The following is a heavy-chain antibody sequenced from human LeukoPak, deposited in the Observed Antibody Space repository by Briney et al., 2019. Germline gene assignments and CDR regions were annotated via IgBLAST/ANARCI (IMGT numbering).Heavy chain of an antibody. D-gene: IGHD5-24*01. Sequence: HGESLKISCQGFGYTFTTSWIGWVRQLPGKGLEWMAIIYAGNSDTKYSPSLQGQVSISTDRSISTAYLQWSSLQASDTAIYFCAILNHPDGRVYWGQGTLVTVSS. CDR3: AILNHPDGRVY. V-gene: IGHV5-51*01. J-gene: IGHJ4*02. CDR1: GYTFTTSW. CDR2: IYAGNSDT.